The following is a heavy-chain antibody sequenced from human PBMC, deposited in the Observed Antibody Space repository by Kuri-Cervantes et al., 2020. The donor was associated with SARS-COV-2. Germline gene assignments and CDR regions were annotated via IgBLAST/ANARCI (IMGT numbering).Heavy chain of an antibody. CDR1: GFTFSSYW. CDR2: INSDGSST. CDR3: ASLSNLECLPP. D-gene: IGHD3-3*01. Sequence: GESLKISCAASGFTFSSYWMHWVRQAPGKGLVWVSRINSDGSSTCYADSVKGRFTVSRDNAKNTLYLQMNSLRAEDTAVYYCASLSNLECLPPWGQGTLVTVSS. J-gene: IGHJ5*02. V-gene: IGHV3-74*01.